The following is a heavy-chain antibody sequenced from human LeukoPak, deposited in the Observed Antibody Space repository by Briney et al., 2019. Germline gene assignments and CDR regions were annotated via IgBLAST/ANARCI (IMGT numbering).Heavy chain of an antibody. Sequence: GGSLRLSCAASGFTFGDYAMHWVRQAPGKGLEWVSGISWNSDSIGYADSVKGRFTISRDNAKNSLYLQMNSLRAEDTAVYYCAKDWSASGLREYYFDYWGQGTLVTVSS. D-gene: IGHD5/OR15-5a*01. J-gene: IGHJ4*02. CDR3: AKDWSASGLREYYFDY. CDR1: GFTFGDYA. V-gene: IGHV3-9*01. CDR2: ISWNSDSI.